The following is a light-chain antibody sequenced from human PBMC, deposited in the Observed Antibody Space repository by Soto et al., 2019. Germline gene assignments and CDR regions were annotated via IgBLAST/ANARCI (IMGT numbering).Light chain of an antibody. V-gene: IGKV3D-15*01. J-gene: IGKJ1*01. CDR1: QSVGSN. Sequence: EIVMTQSPATLSVSPGERATLSCRASQSVGSNLVWYQQKPGQAPRLLIYGASTRATGIPARFSGSGSGTDFTLTISILQSEDSAVYFCQQCNNWPPWTFGQGTKV. CDR3: QQCNNWPPWT. CDR2: GAS.